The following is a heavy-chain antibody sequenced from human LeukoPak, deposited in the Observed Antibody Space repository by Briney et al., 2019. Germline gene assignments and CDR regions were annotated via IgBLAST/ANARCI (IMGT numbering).Heavy chain of an antibody. J-gene: IGHJ4*02. CDR1: GFTFNNYI. Sequence: GGSLRLSCAASGFTFNNYIMNWVRQAPGKGLEWVSSISSSSDYIYYADSVKGRFTISRDNAKNSLYLQMNSLRAEDTAVYYCARGSYDSSGYLLLDYWGQGTLVTVSS. V-gene: IGHV3-21*01. D-gene: IGHD3-22*01. CDR3: ARGSYDSSGYLLLDY. CDR2: ISSSSDYI.